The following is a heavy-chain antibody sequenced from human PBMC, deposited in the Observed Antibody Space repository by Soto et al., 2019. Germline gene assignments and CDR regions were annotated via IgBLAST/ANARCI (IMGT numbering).Heavy chain of an antibody. CDR2: ILYSGST. CDR1: GDSVTISDYY. D-gene: IGHD3-22*01. Sequence: QLQLQESGPGLVKPSETLSLTCTVSGDSVTISDYYWGWFPQPPGRGLEGIGSILYSGSTYYNPSLKSRVTISGDTSKKQFSLKLTSVTAADAAVYYCAAHDSGGYYAEYWGQGTLVTVSA. V-gene: IGHV4-39*01. J-gene: IGHJ4*02. CDR3: AAHDSGGYYAEY.